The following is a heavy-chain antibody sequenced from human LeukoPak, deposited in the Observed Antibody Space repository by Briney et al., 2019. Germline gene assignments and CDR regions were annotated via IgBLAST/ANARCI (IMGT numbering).Heavy chain of an antibody. CDR2: IIPIFGTA. CDR3: ARGRCSSTSCYDPYYYYMDV. V-gene: IGHV1-69*05. Sequence: SVKVSCKASGGTFSSYAISWVRQAPGQGLEWMGGIIPIFGTANYAQKFQGRVTITTDESTSTAYMELSSLRSEDTAVYYCARGRCSSTSCYDPYYYYMDVWGKGTTVTVSS. CDR1: GGTFSSYA. D-gene: IGHD2-2*01. J-gene: IGHJ6*03.